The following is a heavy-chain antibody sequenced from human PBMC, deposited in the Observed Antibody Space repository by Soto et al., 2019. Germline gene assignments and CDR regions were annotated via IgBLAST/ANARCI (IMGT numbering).Heavy chain of an antibody. CDR1: GFTFSSYA. D-gene: IGHD3-3*01. J-gene: IGHJ4*02. V-gene: IGHV3-23*01. CDR3: AKGGKYDFWSGYYPDY. Sequence: GGSLRLSCASSGFTFSSYAMSWVRQAPGKGLEWVSAISGSGGSTYYADSVKGRFTISRDNSKNTLYLQMNSLRAEDTAVYYCAKGGKYDFWSGYYPDYWGQGTLVTVSS. CDR2: ISGSGGST.